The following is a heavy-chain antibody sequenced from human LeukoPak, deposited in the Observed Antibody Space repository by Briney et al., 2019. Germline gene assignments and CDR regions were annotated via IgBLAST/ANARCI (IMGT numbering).Heavy chain of an antibody. CDR2: ICGSGGST. CDR1: GFTFSNYD. CDR3: AKQGIEYSSGWYVLGGAFDI. V-gene: IGHV3-23*01. Sequence: PGGSLRLSCAASGFTFSNYDMRWLRQAPGKGLEWVSAICGSGGSTYYAEYVKGRFTIRRDNSKNTLYLQMNSLRAEDTDVYCCAKQGIEYSSGWYVLGGAFDIWGQGTMVSVSS. D-gene: IGHD6-19*01. J-gene: IGHJ3*02.